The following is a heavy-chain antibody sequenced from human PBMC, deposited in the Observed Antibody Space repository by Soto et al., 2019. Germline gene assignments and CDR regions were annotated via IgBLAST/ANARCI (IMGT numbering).Heavy chain of an antibody. CDR1: GGSISSGGYY. CDR2: ISYSGST. J-gene: IGHJ6*02. V-gene: IGHV4-31*03. CDR3: ARHRADYYYYGMDV. Sequence: SETLSLTCTVSGGSISSGGYYWSWIRQHPGTGLEWIGHISYSGSTYYNTSLKSRVTISVDTSRNQFSLKLSSVTAADTAVYYCARHRADYYYYGMDVWGQGTTVTVSS.